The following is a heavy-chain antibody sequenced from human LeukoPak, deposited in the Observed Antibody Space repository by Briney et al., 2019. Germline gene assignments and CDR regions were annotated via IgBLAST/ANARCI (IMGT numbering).Heavy chain of an antibody. J-gene: IGHJ4*02. D-gene: IGHD3-22*01. CDR3: ARTYYYDSSGYYYIDY. Sequence: SVKVSCTASGGTFSSYAISWVRQAPGQGLEWMGGIIPIFGTANYAQKFQGRVTITADESTSTAYMELSSLRSEDTAVYYCARTYYYDSSGYYYIDYWGQGTLVTVPS. CDR2: IIPIFGTA. V-gene: IGHV1-69*13. CDR1: GGTFSSYA.